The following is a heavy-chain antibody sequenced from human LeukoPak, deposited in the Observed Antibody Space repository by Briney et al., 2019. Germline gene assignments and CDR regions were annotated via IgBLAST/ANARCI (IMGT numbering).Heavy chain of an antibody. D-gene: IGHD3-3*01. V-gene: IGHV3-7*01. CDR1: GFSFSIYW. CDR3: ARSPGVGTVDY. Sequence: GGSLRLSCAASGFSFSIYWMSWVRQAPGQGLEWVANINQGGSETYYVDSVKGRFTISRDNAKNSLFLQLNSLRAEDTAVYYSARSPGVGTVDYWGQGSLVTVSS. CDR2: INQGGSET. J-gene: IGHJ4*02.